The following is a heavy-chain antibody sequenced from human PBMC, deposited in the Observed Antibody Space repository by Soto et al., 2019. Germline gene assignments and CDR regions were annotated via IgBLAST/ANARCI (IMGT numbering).Heavy chain of an antibody. CDR2: ISAYNGNT. CDR1: GYTFTDYH. D-gene: IGHD3-22*01. J-gene: IGHJ4*02. Sequence: ASVKVSCKASGYTFTDYHLHWVRQAPGQGLEWMGWISAYNGNTNYAQKLQGRVTMTTDTSTSTAYMELRSLRSDDTAVYYCARVGYYDSSGEFDYWGQGTLVTVSS. CDR3: ARVGYYDSSGEFDY. V-gene: IGHV1-18*04.